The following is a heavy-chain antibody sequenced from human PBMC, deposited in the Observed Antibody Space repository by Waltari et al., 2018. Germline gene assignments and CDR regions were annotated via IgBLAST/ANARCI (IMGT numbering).Heavy chain of an antibody. Sequence: EVQLVQSGAEVKKPGESLPISCKGSGYGFTSHWISWVRQVPGKGLEWMGRIDPRDSETNYSPSFQGHVTISADKSISIAYLRWSSLKAADSAMYYCASAPNYYDRNGYSLAWGQGTLVTVTS. J-gene: IGHJ4*02. CDR1: GYGFTSHW. D-gene: IGHD3-22*01. CDR2: IDPRDSET. V-gene: IGHV5-10-1*03. CDR3: ASAPNYYDRNGYSLA.